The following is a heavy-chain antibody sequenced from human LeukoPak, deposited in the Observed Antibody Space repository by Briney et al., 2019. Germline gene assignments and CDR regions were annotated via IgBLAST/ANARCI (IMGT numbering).Heavy chain of an antibody. V-gene: IGHV3-33*06. Sequence: GGSLRLSCAASGFTFSSYGMHWVRQAPGKGLEWVAVIWYDGSNKYYADSVKGRFTISRDNSNNTLHLQMNSLRAEDTAVYYCAKVSYITMRVVVITGFDYWGQGTLVTVSS. D-gene: IGHD3-22*01. CDR2: IWYDGSNK. CDR1: GFTFSSYG. J-gene: IGHJ4*02. CDR3: AKVSYITMRVVVITGFDY.